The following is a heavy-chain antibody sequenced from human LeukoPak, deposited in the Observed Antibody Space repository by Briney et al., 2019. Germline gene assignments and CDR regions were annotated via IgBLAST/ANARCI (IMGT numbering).Heavy chain of an antibody. CDR2: ISSRSTTI. D-gene: IGHD6-13*01. J-gene: IGHJ4*02. V-gene: IGHV3-48*02. CDR3: TRAVMSSSWPHFDY. CDR1: GFTLSSYN. Sequence: PGGSLRLSCAASGFTLSSYNMNWVRQAPGKGVEWVSYISSRSTTIYYADSVKGRFTISRDNAKNSLYLQMNSLRDEDTAVYYCTRAVMSSSWPHFDYWGQGTLVTVSS.